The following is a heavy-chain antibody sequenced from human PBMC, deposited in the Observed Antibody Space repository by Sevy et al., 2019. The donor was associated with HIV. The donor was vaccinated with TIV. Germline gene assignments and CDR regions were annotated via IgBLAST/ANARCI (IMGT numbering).Heavy chain of an antibody. CDR3: ARLHWDVVVVPGTTPGQYFDY. J-gene: IGHJ4*02. Sequence: GGSLRLSCVASGFTFNTYWMTWVRQAPGKGLEWVANINPDGSEKDYVDSLKGRFTVSRDNAETSLYLHMNSLRVDDTAVYFCARLHWDVVVVPGTTPGQYFDYWGQGTLVTVSS. CDR1: GFTFNTYW. D-gene: IGHD2-2*01. CDR2: INPDGSEK. V-gene: IGHV3-7*01.